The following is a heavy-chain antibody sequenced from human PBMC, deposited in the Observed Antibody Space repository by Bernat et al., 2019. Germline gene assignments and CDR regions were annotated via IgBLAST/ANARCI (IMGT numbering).Heavy chain of an antibody. J-gene: IGHJ4*02. D-gene: IGHD2-2*01. V-gene: IGHV1-69*06. CDR3: ARGSSDCSSSSCPYDY. CDR1: GGTFNNYA. Sequence: QVQLVQSGVEVKKPGSSVKVSCKASGGTFNNYAINWVRQAPGQGLEWMGGIIPLFGSPNYAQKFQGRVTITADKSTSTAYMALSSLRSDDTAAYYCARGSSDCSSSSCPYDYWGQGTLVTVSS. CDR2: IIPLFGSP.